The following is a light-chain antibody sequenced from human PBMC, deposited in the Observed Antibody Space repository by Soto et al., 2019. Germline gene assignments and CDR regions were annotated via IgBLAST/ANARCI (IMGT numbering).Light chain of an antibody. CDR3: QHYVTSPH. CDR1: QTVSSTY. V-gene: IGKV3-20*01. CDR2: DAS. J-gene: IGKJ4*01. Sequence: EIVLTQSPGTLSLSPGERATLSCRASQTVSSTYLAWYQQKPGQPPRLLIYDASSRATGIPDRFSGSGSGTDFTLTIRRLEPEDFEVYYCQHYVTSPHFGGGTGVEIK.